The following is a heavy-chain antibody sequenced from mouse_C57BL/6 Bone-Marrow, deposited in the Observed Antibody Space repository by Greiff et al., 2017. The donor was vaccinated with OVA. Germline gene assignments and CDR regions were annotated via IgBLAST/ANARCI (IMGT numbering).Heavy chain of an antibody. CDR1: GFSLTSYG. V-gene: IGHV2-4*01. D-gene: IGHD1-1*01. J-gene: IGHJ4*01. Sequence: QVQLQQSGPGLVQPSQSLSITCTVSGFSLTSYGVHWVRQPPGKGLEWLGVIWSGGSTDYNAAFISRLSISKETSKSQVFFHMNSLQADYTAIFYCAKLLRRSAMDYWGQGTSVTVSS. CDR2: IWSGGST. CDR3: AKLLRRSAMDY.